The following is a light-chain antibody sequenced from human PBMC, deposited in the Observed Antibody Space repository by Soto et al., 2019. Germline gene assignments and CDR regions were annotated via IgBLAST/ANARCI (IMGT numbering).Light chain of an antibody. CDR2: DNN. J-gene: IGLJ2*01. CDR1: SSNIGNNY. CDR3: ETWDSSLSAGHVV. Sequence: QSVLTQPPSVSAAPGQKVTISCSGSSSNIGNNYVSWYQHLPGTAPKLLIYDNNKRPSGIPDRFSGSKSGTSATLGITGLQTGDEADYYCETWDSSLSAGHVVFGGGTKLTVL. V-gene: IGLV1-51*01.